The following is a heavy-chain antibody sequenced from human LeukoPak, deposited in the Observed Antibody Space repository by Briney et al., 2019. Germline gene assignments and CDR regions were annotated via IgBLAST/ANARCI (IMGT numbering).Heavy chain of an antibody. CDR1: GYTFTGYS. D-gene: IGHD6-13*01. Sequence: ASVKVSCKASGYTFTGYSIHWVRQAPGQGLEWMGWINPNNGGTIYAQKFQGRVTMTRDASSSTAYMELSGLRSDDTALYYCARAETEYTSSWAYFDDWGQGTLVTVSS. V-gene: IGHV1-2*02. CDR2: INPNNGGT. J-gene: IGHJ4*02. CDR3: ARAETEYTSSWAYFDD.